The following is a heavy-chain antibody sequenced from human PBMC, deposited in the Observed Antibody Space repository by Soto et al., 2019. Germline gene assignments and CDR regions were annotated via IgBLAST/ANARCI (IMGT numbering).Heavy chain of an antibody. CDR1: GFTFSNAW. D-gene: IGHD3-22*01. CDR2: IKSKTDGGTT. V-gene: IGHV3-15*07. CDR3: TTKGTNEYYYDSSGYYRPDCYYGMDV. Sequence: EVQLVESGGGLVKPGGSLRLSCAASGFTFSNAWMNWVRQAPGKGLEWVGRIKSKTDGGTTDYAAPVKGRFTISRDDSKNTLYLQMNSLKTEDTAVYYCTTKGTNEYYYDSSGYYRPDCYYGMDVWGQGTTVTVSS. J-gene: IGHJ6*02.